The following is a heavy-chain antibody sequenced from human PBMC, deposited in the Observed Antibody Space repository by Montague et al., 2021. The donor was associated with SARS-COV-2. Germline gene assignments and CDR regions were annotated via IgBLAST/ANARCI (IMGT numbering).Heavy chain of an antibody. V-gene: IGHV2-70*11. CDR3: ARIHIAAAGTGLDY. CDR2: IDWDDDK. CDR1: GFSLSTSGMC. D-gene: IGHD6-13*01. Sequence: PALVKPTQTLTLTCTFSGFSLSTSGMCVSWIRQPPGKALEWLARIDWDDDKHYSTSLKTRLTISKDTSKNQVVLTMTNMDPVDTATYYCARIHIAAAGTGLDYWGQGTLVTVSS. J-gene: IGHJ4*02.